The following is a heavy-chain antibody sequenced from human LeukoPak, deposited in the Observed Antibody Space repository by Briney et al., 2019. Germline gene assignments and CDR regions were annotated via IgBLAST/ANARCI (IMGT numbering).Heavy chain of an antibody. CDR1: GFTFSTYA. Sequence: GGSLRLSCSASGFTFSTYAMNWVRQAPGKGLEWVSANSGTGASTYYADSVKGRFTISRDTSKNILYLQMNSLRAEDTAVYYCAKGKYDFWSGYYGVYYYAMDVWGQGTTVTVSS. V-gene: IGHV3-23*01. J-gene: IGHJ6*02. CDR2: NSGTGAST. CDR3: AKGKYDFWSGYYGVYYYAMDV. D-gene: IGHD3-3*01.